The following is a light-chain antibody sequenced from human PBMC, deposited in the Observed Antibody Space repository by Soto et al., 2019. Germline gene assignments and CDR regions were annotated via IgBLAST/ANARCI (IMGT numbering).Light chain of an antibody. CDR2: RAS. Sequence: DTQMTQSPSTLSASVGDTVTITCRASQSINSWLAWYQQKPGKAPNLLIHRASTLQSGVPSRFSSSGSGTEFTLTITGLQPDDFATYYCQHYNTYPYTFGQGTKVDIK. CDR3: QHYNTYPYT. CDR1: QSINSW. J-gene: IGKJ2*01. V-gene: IGKV1-5*03.